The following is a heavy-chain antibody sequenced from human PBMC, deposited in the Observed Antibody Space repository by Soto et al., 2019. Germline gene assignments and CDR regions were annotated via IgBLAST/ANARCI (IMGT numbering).Heavy chain of an antibody. CDR3: AKDHCSSTSCYGTGGFDY. CDR1: GFTFSSYA. D-gene: IGHD2-2*01. V-gene: IGHV3-23*01. CDR2: ISGSGGST. Sequence: GGSLRLSCAASGFTFSSYAMSWVRQASGKGLEWVSAISGSGGSTYYADSVKGRFTISRDNSKNTLYLQMNSLRAEDTAVYYCAKDHCSSTSCYGTGGFDYWGQGTLVTVSS. J-gene: IGHJ4*02.